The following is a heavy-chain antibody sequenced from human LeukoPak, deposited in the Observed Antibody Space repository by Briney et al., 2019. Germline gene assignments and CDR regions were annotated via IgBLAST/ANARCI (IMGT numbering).Heavy chain of an antibody. Sequence: GGSLRLSCAASEFTFSSFSMNWVRQAPGKGLEWVSSISSSSSNKYYADSVKGRFTISRDNAKNSLYLRMNSLRAEDTAVYYCARDWTTVGPFDYWGQGTLVTVSS. V-gene: IGHV3-21*01. CDR1: EFTFSSFS. CDR2: ISSSSSNK. J-gene: IGHJ4*02. CDR3: ARDWTTVGPFDY. D-gene: IGHD4-11*01.